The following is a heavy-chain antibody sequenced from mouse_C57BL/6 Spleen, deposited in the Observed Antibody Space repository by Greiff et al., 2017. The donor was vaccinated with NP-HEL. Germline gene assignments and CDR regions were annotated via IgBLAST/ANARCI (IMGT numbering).Heavy chain of an antibody. V-gene: IGHV1-82*01. Sequence: QVQLQQSGPELVKPGASVKISCKASGYAFSSSWMNWVKQRPGTGLEWIGRIYPGDGDTNYNGKFKGKATLTADKSSSTAYMQLSSLTSEDSAVYFCARYDYDGDYYAMDYWGQGTSVTVSS. CDR2: IYPGDGDT. D-gene: IGHD2-4*01. CDR1: GYAFSSSW. CDR3: ARYDYDGDYYAMDY. J-gene: IGHJ4*01.